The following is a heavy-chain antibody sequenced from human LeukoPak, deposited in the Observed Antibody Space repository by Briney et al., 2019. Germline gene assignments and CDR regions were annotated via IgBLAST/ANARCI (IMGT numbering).Heavy chain of an antibody. Sequence: PSETLSLTCAVYGGSFSGYYWSWIRQPPGKGLEWVSSISSSSSYIYYAGSVKGRFTISRDNAKNSLYLQMNSLRAEDTAVYYCARDSSGSPDAFDIWGQGTMVTVSS. CDR2: ISSSSSYI. CDR3: ARDSSGSPDAFDI. CDR1: GGSFSGYY. D-gene: IGHD3-22*01. J-gene: IGHJ3*02. V-gene: IGHV3-21*01.